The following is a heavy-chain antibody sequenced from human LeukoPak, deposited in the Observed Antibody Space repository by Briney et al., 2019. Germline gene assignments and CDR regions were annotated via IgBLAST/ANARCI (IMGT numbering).Heavy chain of an antibody. V-gene: IGHV3-23*01. Sequence: PGGSLRLSCVHSLFTLRLYALRWVGQAPGKGLEWVSAISGSGGSTYYADSVKGRFTISRDNSKNTLYLQMNSLRAEDTAVYYCLRESGGHAGIYNCDDDWGQGTLVTVSS. CDR3: LRESGGHAGIYNCDDD. J-gene: IGHJ4*02. CDR2: ISGSGGST. D-gene: IGHD1-1*01. CDR1: LFTLRLYA.